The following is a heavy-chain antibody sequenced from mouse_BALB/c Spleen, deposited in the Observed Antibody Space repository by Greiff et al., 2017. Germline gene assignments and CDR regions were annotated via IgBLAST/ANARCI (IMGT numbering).Heavy chain of an antibody. CDR1: GYSITSDYA. V-gene: IGHV3-2*02. J-gene: IGHJ4*01. D-gene: IGHD1-1*01. Sequence: EVKLQESGPGLVKPSQSLSLTCTVTGYSITSDYAWNWIRQFPGNKLEWMGYISYSGSTSYNPSLKSRISITRDTSKNQFFLQLNSVTTEDTATYYCARTPYYYGSSYDAMDYWGQGTSVTVSS. CDR3: ARTPYYYGSSYDAMDY. CDR2: ISYSGST.